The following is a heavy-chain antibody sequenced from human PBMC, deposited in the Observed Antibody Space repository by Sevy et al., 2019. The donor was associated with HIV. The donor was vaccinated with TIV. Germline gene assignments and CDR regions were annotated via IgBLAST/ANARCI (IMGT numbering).Heavy chain of an antibody. V-gene: IGHV3-7*01. D-gene: IGHD3-22*01. J-gene: IGHJ4*02. CDR1: GFTFSTYW. Sequence: GGSLRLSCAASGFTFSTYWMHWVRQAPGKGLEWVANIGQDGSEKYYIDSVKGRFTISRDNAKASVYLQMNSLRGEDTAVYYCARAIGVSAALWRRGTLVTVSS. CDR3: ARAIGVSAAL. CDR2: IGQDGSEK.